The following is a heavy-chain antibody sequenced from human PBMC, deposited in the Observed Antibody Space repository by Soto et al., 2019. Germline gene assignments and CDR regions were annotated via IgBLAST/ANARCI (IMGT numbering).Heavy chain of an antibody. CDR1: GFKFSVYQ. CDR3: AKEGDYGRNFDY. CDR2: ISSSRSYT. V-gene: IGHV3-11*05. J-gene: IGHJ4*02. D-gene: IGHD4-17*01. Sequence: PGGSLRLSCAASGFKFSVYQMSWIRQAPGKGLECIAFISSSRSYTYYADSVKGRFTISRDNAKNTLYLQMNSLRAEDTAVYYCAKEGDYGRNFDYWGRGTLVTVSS.